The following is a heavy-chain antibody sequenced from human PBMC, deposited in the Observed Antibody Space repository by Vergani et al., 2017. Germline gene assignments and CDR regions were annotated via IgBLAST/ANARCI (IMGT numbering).Heavy chain of an antibody. CDR3: ARDSPYSGYDFDY. V-gene: IGHV1-2*02. D-gene: IGHD5-12*01. CDR2: INPNSGGT. J-gene: IGHJ4*02. CDR1: GDTFTGYY. Sequence: VQLVESGGGLVKPGGSLRLSCAASGDTFTGYYTHWVRQAPGQGLEWMGWINPNSGGTKYSQNFQGRVTMTRDTSISTAYMELSRLRSDDTAVYYCARDSPYSGYDFDYWGQGTLVTVSS.